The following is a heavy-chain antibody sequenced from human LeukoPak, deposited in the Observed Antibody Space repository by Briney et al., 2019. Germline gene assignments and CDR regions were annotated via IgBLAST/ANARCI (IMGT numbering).Heavy chain of an antibody. CDR2: IYTSGST. Sequence: SETLSLTCTVSGGSISSGSYYWSWIRQPAGKGLEWIGRIYTSGSTNYNPSLKSRVTISVDTSKNQFSLKLSSVTAADTAVYYCAGITYYYDSSGYQKKVDYWGQGTLVTVSS. D-gene: IGHD3-22*01. CDR1: GGSISSGSYY. J-gene: IGHJ4*02. CDR3: AGITYYYDSSGYQKKVDY. V-gene: IGHV4-61*02.